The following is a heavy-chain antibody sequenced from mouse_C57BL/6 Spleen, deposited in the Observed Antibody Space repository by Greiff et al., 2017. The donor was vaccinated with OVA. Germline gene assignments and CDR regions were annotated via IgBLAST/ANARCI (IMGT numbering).Heavy chain of an antibody. V-gene: IGHV14-4*01. CDR3: TTGKGAMDY. Sequence: EVKLVESGAELVRPGASVKLSCTASGFNIKDDYMHWVKQRPEQGLEWIGWIDPENGDTEYASKFQGKATITADTSSNTAYLQLSSLTSEDTAVYYGTTGKGAMDYWGQGTSVTVSS. CDR1: GFNIKDDY. CDR2: IDPENGDT. J-gene: IGHJ4*01.